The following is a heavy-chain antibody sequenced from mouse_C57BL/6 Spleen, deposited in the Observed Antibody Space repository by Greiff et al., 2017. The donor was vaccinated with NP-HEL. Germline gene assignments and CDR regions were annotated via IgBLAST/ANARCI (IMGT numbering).Heavy chain of an antibody. Sequence: VQVVESGAELVRPGASVTLSCKASGYTFTDYEMHWVKQTPVHGLEWIGAIDPETGGTAYNQKFKGKAILTADKSSSTAYMELRSLTSEDSAVYYCTRGHYYYGSGFAYWGQGTLVTVSA. CDR3: TRGHYYYGSGFAY. CDR2: IDPETGGT. D-gene: IGHD1-1*01. J-gene: IGHJ3*01. CDR1: GYTFTDYE. V-gene: IGHV1-15*01.